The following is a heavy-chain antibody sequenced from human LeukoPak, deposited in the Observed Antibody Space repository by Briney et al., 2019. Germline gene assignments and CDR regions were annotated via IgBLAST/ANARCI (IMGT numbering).Heavy chain of an antibody. CDR1: GGSVSSGSYY. J-gene: IGHJ4*02. CDR2: IYYSGST. V-gene: IGHV4-61*01. Sequence: SETLSLTCTVSGGSVSSGSYYWSWIRQPPGKGLEWIGYIYYSGSTSYNPSLKSRVTISVDTSKNQFSLKLSSVTAADTAVYYCARLEGGDNVDYWGQGTLVTVSS. CDR3: ARLEGGDNVDY. D-gene: IGHD4-17*01.